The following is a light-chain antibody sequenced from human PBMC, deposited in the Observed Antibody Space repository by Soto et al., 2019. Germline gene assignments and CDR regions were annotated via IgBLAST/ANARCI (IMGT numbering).Light chain of an antibody. CDR3: QQYGSSYPWT. J-gene: IGKJ1*01. CDR2: GAS. V-gene: IGKV3-20*01. Sequence: EIVLTQSPGTLSLSPGERATLSCRASQCVSSNYLAWYQQKPGQAPRLLIYGASSRATGIPDRFSGSGSGTDFTLTIRRLEPEDFAVYYCQQYGSSYPWTFGQGTKVDIK. CDR1: QCVSSNY.